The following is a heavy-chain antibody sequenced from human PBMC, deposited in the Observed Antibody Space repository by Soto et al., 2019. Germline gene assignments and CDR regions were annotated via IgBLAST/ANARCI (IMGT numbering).Heavy chain of an antibody. D-gene: IGHD2-8*01. Sequence: QLQLQESGSGLVKPSQTLSLTCAVSGGSISSGGYSWSWIRQPPGKGLEWIGYIYHSGSTYYNPSLKSRDTKSVDRSKNQIVLKLSSVTAADTAVYYCARWCMYAPRFDPWGQGNLIAVSS. CDR2: IYHSGST. J-gene: IGHJ5*02. CDR3: ARWCMYAPRFDP. CDR1: GGSISSGGYS. V-gene: IGHV4-30-2*01.